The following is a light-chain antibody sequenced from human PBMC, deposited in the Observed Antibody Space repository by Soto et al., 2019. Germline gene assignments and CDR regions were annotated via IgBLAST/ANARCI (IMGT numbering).Light chain of an antibody. Sequence: QSVLTQPAPVSGSPRQSITISCTGTSSDIGRYNYVSWYQQYPGKAPKFMIYDVSNRPSGVSNRFSGSKSGNTASLTISGLQAEDEADYYCSSYISSSTYVFGTGTKVTVL. J-gene: IGLJ1*01. V-gene: IGLV2-14*01. CDR2: DVS. CDR3: SSYISSSTYV. CDR1: SSDIGRYNY.